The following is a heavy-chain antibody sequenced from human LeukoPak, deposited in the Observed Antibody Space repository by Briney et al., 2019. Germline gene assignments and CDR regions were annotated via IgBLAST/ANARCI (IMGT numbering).Heavy chain of an antibody. Sequence: GRSLRLSCAASGFTFSSYGMHWVRQAPGKGLEWVAVIWYDGSNKYYADSVKGRFTISRDNAKNSLYLQMNSLRAEDTAVYYCASSQYCGGDCYSPWGQGTLVTVSS. CDR3: ASSQYCGGDCYSP. CDR2: IWYDGSNK. CDR1: GFTFSSYG. V-gene: IGHV3-33*03. D-gene: IGHD2-21*02. J-gene: IGHJ4*02.